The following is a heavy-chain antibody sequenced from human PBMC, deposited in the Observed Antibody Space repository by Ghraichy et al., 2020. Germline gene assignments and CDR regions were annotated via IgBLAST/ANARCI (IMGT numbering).Heavy chain of an antibody. J-gene: IGHJ6*02. V-gene: IGHV4-34*01. CDR3: ARGRANRGYTYTYVPYYYSMDV. CDR2: INHGGRT. D-gene: IGHD5-18*01. CDR1: GGSFTGYY. Sequence: GSLRLSCAVSGGSFTGYYWSWIRQSPGKGLDWIGEINHGGRTNYNPSLKSRVTISVDSSKKLVSLNLDSVTAADTGVYFCARGRANRGYTYTYVPYYYSMDVWGQGTTVTVSS.